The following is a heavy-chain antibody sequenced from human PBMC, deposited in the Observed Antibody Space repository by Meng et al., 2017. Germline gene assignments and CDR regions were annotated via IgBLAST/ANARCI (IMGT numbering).Heavy chain of an antibody. D-gene: IGHD1-1*01. CDR3: VTSGTGHPYYFDY. CDR1: GFTFSSYW. CDR2: IKQDGSEK. Sequence: GESLKISCAASGFTFSSYWMSWVRQAPGKGLEWVANIKQDGSEKYYVDSVKGRFTISRDNAKNSLYLQMNSLRAEDTAVYYCVTSGTGHPYYFDYWGQGTLVTVSS. V-gene: IGHV3-7*01. J-gene: IGHJ4*02.